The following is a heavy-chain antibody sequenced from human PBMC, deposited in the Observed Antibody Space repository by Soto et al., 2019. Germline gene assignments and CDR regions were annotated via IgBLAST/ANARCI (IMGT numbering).Heavy chain of an antibody. V-gene: IGHV3-30-3*01. J-gene: IGHJ4*02. Sequence: GGSLRLSCAASGFTFSSYAVHCVRQAPGKGLEWVAVISYDGGDKYYADSVKGRFTISRDNSRNTLFLQMNSLRAEDTAVYYCARVRYYDSSGYLPLDFWGQGTLVTVSS. CDR3: ARVRYYDSSGYLPLDF. CDR2: ISYDGGDK. D-gene: IGHD3-22*01. CDR1: GFTFSSYA.